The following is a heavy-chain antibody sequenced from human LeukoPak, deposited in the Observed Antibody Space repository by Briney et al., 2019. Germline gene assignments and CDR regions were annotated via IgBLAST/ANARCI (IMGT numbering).Heavy chain of an antibody. CDR2: INPNSGGT. CDR1: GYTFTGYY. J-gene: IGHJ5*02. CDR3: ARDRSGYGLNNWFDP. D-gene: IGHD3-22*01. Sequence: ASVKVSCKASGYTFTGYYVHWVRQAPGQGLEWMGWINPNSGGTNYAQKFQGGVTMTRDTSISTAYMELSRLRSDDTAVYYCARDRSGYGLNNWFDPWGQGTLVTVSS. V-gene: IGHV1-2*02.